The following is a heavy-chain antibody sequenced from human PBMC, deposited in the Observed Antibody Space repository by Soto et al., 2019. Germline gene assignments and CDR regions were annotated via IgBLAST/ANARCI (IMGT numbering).Heavy chain of an antibody. CDR2: ISYDGSNK. CDR3: ARDNSPYSSGWHNRHFDY. Sequence: QVQLVESGGGVVQPGRSLKLSCAASGFTFSSYAMHWVRQAPGKGLEWVAVISYDGSNKYYADSVKGRFTISRDNSKTTLYLQMNSLRAEATAVSYCARDNSPYSSGWHNRHFDYWGQGTLVTVSS. J-gene: IGHJ4*02. V-gene: IGHV3-30-3*01. D-gene: IGHD6-19*01. CDR1: GFTFSSYA.